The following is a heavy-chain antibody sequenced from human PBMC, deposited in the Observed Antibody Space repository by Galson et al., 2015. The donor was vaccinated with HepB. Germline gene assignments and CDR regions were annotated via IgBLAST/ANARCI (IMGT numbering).Heavy chain of an antibody. V-gene: IGHV3-30*04. Sequence: SLRLSCAASGFTFSSYAMHWVRQAPGKGLEWVAVISYDGSNKYYADSVKGRFTISRDNSKNTLYLQMNSLRAEDTAVYYCARGSYGSGSYWGPFDYWGQGTLVTVSS. CDR2: ISYDGSNK. CDR1: GFTFSSYA. CDR3: ARGSYGSGSYWGPFDY. D-gene: IGHD3-10*01. J-gene: IGHJ4*02.